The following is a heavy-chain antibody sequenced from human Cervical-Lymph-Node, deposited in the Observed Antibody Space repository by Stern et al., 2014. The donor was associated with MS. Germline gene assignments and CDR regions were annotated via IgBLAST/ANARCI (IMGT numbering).Heavy chain of an antibody. J-gene: IGHJ4*02. CDR1: GYSFTSYW. V-gene: IGHV5-51*01. CDR3: ARRYCSGGSCYSYYFDY. Sequence: EVQLVQSGAEVKKPGESLKISCKGSGYSFTSYWIGWVRQMPGKGLEWLGIIYPGDSDNRYSPSFQGQVTISADKSISTAYLQWSSLKASDTAMYYCARRYCSGGSCYSYYFDYWGQGTLVTVSS. CDR2: IYPGDSDN. D-gene: IGHD2-15*01.